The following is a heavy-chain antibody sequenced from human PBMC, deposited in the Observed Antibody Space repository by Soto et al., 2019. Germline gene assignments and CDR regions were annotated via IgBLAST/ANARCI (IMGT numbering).Heavy chain of an antibody. J-gene: IGHJ6*03. CDR2: ISSSSSYI. Sequence: EVQLVESGGGLVKPGGSLRLSCAASGFTFSSYSMNWVRQAPGKGLEWVSSISSSSSYIYYADSVKGRFTISRDNAKNSLYLQMNSLRVEDTAVYYCARDPRGYCSGGSCYAPYYMDVWGKGTTVTVSS. D-gene: IGHD2-15*01. CDR3: ARDPRGYCSGGSCYAPYYMDV. CDR1: GFTFSSYS. V-gene: IGHV3-21*01.